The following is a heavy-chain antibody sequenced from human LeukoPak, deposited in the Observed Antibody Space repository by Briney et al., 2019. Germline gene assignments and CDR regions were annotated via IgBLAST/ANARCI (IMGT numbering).Heavy chain of an antibody. D-gene: IGHD1-7*01. CDR1: GGSISGYY. V-gene: IGHV4-59*01. CDR3: ARFGNYYFDQ. Sequence: SETLSLTCTVSGGSISGYYWSWIRQPPGKGLEWIGYIYYSGNTNYNPSLRTRVTMSVDTSKNQFSLKLSSVTAADTAVYYCARFGNYYFDQWGQGTLVIVSS. J-gene: IGHJ4*02. CDR2: IYYSGNT.